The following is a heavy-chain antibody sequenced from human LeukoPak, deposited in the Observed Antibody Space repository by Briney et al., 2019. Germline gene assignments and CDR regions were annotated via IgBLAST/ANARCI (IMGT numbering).Heavy chain of an antibody. J-gene: IGHJ4*02. CDR1: GFTFSNYA. D-gene: IGHD6-19*01. V-gene: IGHV3-30-3*01. CDR3: ARSWLAVAGPEY. Sequence: GRSLRLSCAATGFTFSNYAIHWGRQAPGKGLEWVAFISDDGSRQHYADSVKGRFTISRDNSKNTLNLQMNSLRAEDTAVYYCARSWLAVAGPEYWGQGTLVTVSS. CDR2: ISDDGSRQ.